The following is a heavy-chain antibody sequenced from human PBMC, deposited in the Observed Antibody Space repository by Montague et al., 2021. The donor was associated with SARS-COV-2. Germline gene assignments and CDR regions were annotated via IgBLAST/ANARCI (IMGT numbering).Heavy chain of an antibody. CDR3: AHIRRMYYFDD. CDR1: RFSLSSSGVG. CDR2: IYWDDDT. V-gene: IGHV2-5*02. D-gene: IGHD2/OR15-2a*01. J-gene: IGHJ4*02. Sequence: PALVKPTQTHTLTCTFSRFSLSSSGVGVGWIRQPPGKAPEWLALIYWDDDTRYSPPLKSRLTVTKGTSKNQVVLTLTNMDTVDTATYFCAHIRRMYYFDDWGQGTLVTVSS.